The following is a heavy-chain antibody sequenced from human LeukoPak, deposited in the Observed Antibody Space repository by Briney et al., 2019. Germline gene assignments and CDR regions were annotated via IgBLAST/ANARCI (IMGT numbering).Heavy chain of an antibody. D-gene: IGHD6-13*01. J-gene: IGHJ5*02. V-gene: IGHV4-39*07. CDR3: ARHLDSSSWYGLDPTPNNWFDP. CDR1: GGSISSNNYY. CDR2: IYTSGST. Sequence: PSETLSLTCTVSGGSISSNNYYWGWIRQPPGKGLEWIGNIYTSGSTYYSPSLKSRVIISLDTSENQFSLTLSSVTAADTAVYYCARHLDSSSWYGLDPTPNNWFDPWGQGTLVTVSS.